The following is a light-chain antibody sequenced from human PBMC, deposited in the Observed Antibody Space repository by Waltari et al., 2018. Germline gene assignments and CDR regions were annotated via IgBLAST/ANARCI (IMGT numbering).Light chain of an antibody. CDR2: GAS. J-gene: IGKJ1*01. V-gene: IGKV3-20*01. Sequence: IVLTQSPAPLSLSPGDRATLSCRASESVGRSLAWYQQRPGQAPTPLIYGASNRAPGIPDWFSGSGSGTEFSLTISRLEPEDFAVYYCQHYVRLPATFGQGTKVESK. CDR1: ESVGRS. CDR3: QHYVRLPAT.